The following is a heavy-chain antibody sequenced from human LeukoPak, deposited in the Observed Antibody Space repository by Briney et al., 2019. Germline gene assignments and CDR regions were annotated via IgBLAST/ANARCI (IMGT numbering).Heavy chain of an antibody. Sequence: SQTLSLTCAISGDSVSSNSAAWNWIRQSPSRGLEWLGRTYYRPKWYNDYAVSVKSRITINPDTSKNQFSLQLNSVTPEDTAVYYCARDRPGIAVAGGPGYFDYWGQGTLVTVSS. CDR1: GDSVSSNSAA. D-gene: IGHD6-19*01. V-gene: IGHV6-1*01. CDR3: ARDRPGIAVAGGPGYFDY. CDR2: TYYRPKWYN. J-gene: IGHJ4*02.